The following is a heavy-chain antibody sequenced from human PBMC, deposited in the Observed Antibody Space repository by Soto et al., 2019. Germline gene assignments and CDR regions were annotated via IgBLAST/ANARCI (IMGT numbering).Heavy chain of an antibody. CDR3: ARVRPEYAGIDF. CDR2: IYYSGST. CDR1: GGSISSSSYY. Sequence: SETLSLTCTVSGGSISSSSYYWGWIRQPPGKGLEWIGSIYYSGSTNYNPSLKSRVTISVDTSKNQFSLKLTSVTAADTAVYFCARVRPEYAGIDFWGQGILVTGSS. V-gene: IGHV4-39*01. D-gene: IGHD1-26*01. J-gene: IGHJ4*02.